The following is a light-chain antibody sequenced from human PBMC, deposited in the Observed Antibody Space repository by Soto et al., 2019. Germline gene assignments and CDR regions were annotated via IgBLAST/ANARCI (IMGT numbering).Light chain of an antibody. V-gene: IGLV1-40*01. J-gene: IGLJ3*02. CDR3: QSYDSSLVV. CDR1: NSNIGAGYD. CDR2: GNS. Sequence: QSVLTQPPSVSGAPGQRVTISCTGSNSNIGAGYDVHWYQQAPGTAPKLLIYGNSNRPSGVPDRFSGSKSGTSASLSITGLKAEDEADYYCQSYDSSLVVFGGGTKVTVL.